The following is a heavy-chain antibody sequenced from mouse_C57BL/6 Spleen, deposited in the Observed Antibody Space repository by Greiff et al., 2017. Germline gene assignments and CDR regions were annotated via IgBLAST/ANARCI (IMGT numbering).Heavy chain of an antibody. Sequence: VQLQQPGAELVMPGASVKLSCKASGYTFTSYWMHWVKQRPGQGLEWIGEIDPSDSYTNYNQQFKGKSTLTVDKSSSTAYMQLSSLTSEDSAVYYCARRDSLVYFDYWGQGTTLTVAS. J-gene: IGHJ2*01. CDR1: GYTFTSYW. CDR3: ARRDSLVYFDY. D-gene: IGHD3-3*01. V-gene: IGHV1-69*01. CDR2: IDPSDSYT.